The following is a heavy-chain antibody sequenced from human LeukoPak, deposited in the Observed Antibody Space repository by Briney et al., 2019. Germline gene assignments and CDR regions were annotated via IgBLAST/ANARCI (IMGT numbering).Heavy chain of an antibody. J-gene: IGHJ4*02. CDR2: IYYSGST. CDR1: GGSISSYY. Sequence: SETLSLTCTVSGGSISSYYWSWIRQPPGKGLEWIGYIYYSGSTNYNPSLKSRVTISIDTSKNQFSLKLNSVTAADTAVYFCARGGYYDFWTGYDWGQGTLVTVSS. V-gene: IGHV4-59*08. CDR3: ARGGYYDFWTGYD. D-gene: IGHD3-3*01.